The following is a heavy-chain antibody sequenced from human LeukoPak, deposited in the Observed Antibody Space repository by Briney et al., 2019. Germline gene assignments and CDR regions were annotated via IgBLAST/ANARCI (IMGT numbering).Heavy chain of an antibody. V-gene: IGHV1-18*01. D-gene: IGHD3-22*01. CDR2: ISAYNGNT. Sequence: ASVKVSCKASGYTFTSYGISWVRQAPGQGLEWMGWISAYNGNTNYAQKLQGRVTMTTDTSTSTAYMGLRSLRSDDTAVYYCARADMIVVVSPYYGMDVWGQGTTVTVSS. CDR3: ARADMIVVVSPYYGMDV. CDR1: GYTFTSYG. J-gene: IGHJ6*02.